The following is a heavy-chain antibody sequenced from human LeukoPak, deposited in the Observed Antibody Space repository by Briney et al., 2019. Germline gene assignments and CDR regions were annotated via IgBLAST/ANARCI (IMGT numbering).Heavy chain of an antibody. CDR3: ARDRYYDSSGYYDY. V-gene: IGHV3-33*08. Sequence: GGSLRLSCAASGFTFSRYAMHWVRQAPGKGLEWVAVIWYDGSNKYYADSVKGRFTISRDNSKNTLYLQMNSLRAEDTAVYYCARDRYYDSSGYYDYWGQGTLVTVSS. CDR2: IWYDGSNK. J-gene: IGHJ4*02. CDR1: GFTFSRYA. D-gene: IGHD3-22*01.